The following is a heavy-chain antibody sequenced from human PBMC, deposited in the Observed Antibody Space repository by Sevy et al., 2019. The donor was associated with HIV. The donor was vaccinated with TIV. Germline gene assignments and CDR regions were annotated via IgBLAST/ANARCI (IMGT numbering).Heavy chain of an antibody. Sequence: GGSLRLSCVASGFTLNSYWMSWVRQAPGKGLEWVANIKQDGSVKYYVNSVKGHFTISRDNARNLLYLQMNSLRVEDTALYYCVRAIAADGSFWGQGTLVTVSS. CDR1: GFTLNSYW. CDR2: IKQDGSVK. J-gene: IGHJ4*02. V-gene: IGHV3-7*01. CDR3: VRAIAADGSF. D-gene: IGHD6-13*01.